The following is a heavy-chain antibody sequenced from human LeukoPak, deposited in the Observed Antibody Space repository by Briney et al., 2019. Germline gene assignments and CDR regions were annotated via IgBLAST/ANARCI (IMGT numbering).Heavy chain of an antibody. V-gene: IGHV3-49*04. D-gene: IGHD3-22*01. J-gene: IGHJ4*01. CDR3: TRQHHTMIVLAPPDY. CDR1: GFTFGDYA. Sequence: GGSLRLSCTASGFTFGDYAMSWARQAPGKGLEWVGFIRSKAYGGTTEYAASVKGRFTISRDDSKSIAYLQMNSLKTEDTAVYYCTRQHHTMIVLAPPDYWGHGTLVTVSS. CDR2: IRSKAYGGTT.